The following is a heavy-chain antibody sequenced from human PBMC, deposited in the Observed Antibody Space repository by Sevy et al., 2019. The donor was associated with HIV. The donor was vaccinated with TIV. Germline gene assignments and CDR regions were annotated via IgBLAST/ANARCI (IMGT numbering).Heavy chain of an antibody. J-gene: IGHJ4*02. CDR1: GFTFGDYA. CDR3: TRALATVVTPEYYFDY. Sequence: GGSLRLSCTVSGFTFGDYAMSWFRQAPGKGLEWVAFIRRNSYEPYGGTTEYAASVKGRFTISREDSKSIAYLQMNSLKTEDTAVYYCTRALATVVTPEYYFDYWGQGTLVTVSS. V-gene: IGHV3-49*03. CDR2: IRRNSYEPYGGTT. D-gene: IGHD4-17*01.